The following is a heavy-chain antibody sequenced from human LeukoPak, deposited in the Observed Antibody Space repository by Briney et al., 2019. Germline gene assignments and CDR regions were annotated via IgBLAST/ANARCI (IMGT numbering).Heavy chain of an antibody. CDR3: ARRDYYGTGSYWGAFDY. J-gene: IGHJ4*02. V-gene: IGHV5-51*01. CDR2: KHPGDSDSDP. CDR1: GYAFTNFW. Sequence: GESLKIFCKGTGYAFTNFWIGWGPQMPWQGPKGMGIKHPGDSDSDPNYRPSFQGQVTISADKSTTTAYLQWRSLKASDTAIYYCARRDYYGTGSYWGAFDYWGQGTLFTVSS. D-gene: IGHD3-10*01.